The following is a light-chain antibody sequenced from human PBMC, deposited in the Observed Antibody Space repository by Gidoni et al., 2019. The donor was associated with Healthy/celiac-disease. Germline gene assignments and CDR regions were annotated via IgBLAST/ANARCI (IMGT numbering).Light chain of an antibody. CDR2: AAS. CDR3: QQSYSTPPA. J-gene: IGKJ4*01. Sequence: DIQMTQSPSSLSASVGDRVTITCRASQSTSSYLNWYQQKPGKAPKLLIYAASRLQSGVPSRFSGSGSGTDFTLTISSLQPEDFATYYCQQSYSTPPAFGGXTKVEIK. V-gene: IGKV1-39*01. CDR1: QSTSSY.